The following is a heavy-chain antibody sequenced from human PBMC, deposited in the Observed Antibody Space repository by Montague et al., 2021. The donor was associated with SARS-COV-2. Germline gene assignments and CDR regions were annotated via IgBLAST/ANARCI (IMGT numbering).Heavy chain of an antibody. J-gene: IGHJ2*01. Sequence: PALVKPTQTLTLTCTFSGFSLSTSGVGVGWIRQPPGKALEWLALIYWDDDKRYSPSLKSRLTITKDTSKNQVVLTMTNMDPVDTATYYCAHVGMACGGSCYPKIKDWYFDLWGRGTLVTVSS. V-gene: IGHV2-5*02. CDR1: GFSLSTSGVG. CDR2: IYWDDDK. D-gene: IGHD2-15*01. CDR3: AHVGMACGGSCYPKIKDWYFDL.